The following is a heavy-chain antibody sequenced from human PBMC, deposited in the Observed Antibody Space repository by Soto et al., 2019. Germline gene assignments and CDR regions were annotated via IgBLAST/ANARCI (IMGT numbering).Heavy chain of an antibody. Sequence: SETLSLTCTVSGDSISTYYWSWIRQAPGKRLQWIGYTFYSGGTAYNPSLKSRVTMSLDMSKKQISLNLSSVTTADTATYFCARLQLVHKVIDYWGQGTLVTV. D-gene: IGHD1-1*01. J-gene: IGHJ4*02. V-gene: IGHV4-59*01. CDR3: ARLQLVHKVIDY. CDR1: GDSISTYY. CDR2: TFYSGGT.